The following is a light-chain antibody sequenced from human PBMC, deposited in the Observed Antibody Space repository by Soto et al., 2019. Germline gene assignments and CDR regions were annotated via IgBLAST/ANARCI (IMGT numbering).Light chain of an antibody. CDR2: GAS. CDR1: QSVSSN. Sequence: EIVMTQSPATLSVSPGERATLSCRASQSVSSNLAWYQQKPGQAPRLLIYGASTRATGIPARFSGSGSGTEFTLTISSLQPDDFATYYCQQYNSYSFGQGTKVDIK. CDR3: QQYNSYS. V-gene: IGKV3-15*01. J-gene: IGKJ1*01.